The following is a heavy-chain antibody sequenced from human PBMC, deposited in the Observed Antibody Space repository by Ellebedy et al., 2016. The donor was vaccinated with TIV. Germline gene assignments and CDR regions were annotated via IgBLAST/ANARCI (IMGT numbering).Heavy chain of an antibody. J-gene: IGHJ2*01. CDR1: GYTFTSYG. CDR2: IIPIFGTA. Sequence: SVKVSCXASGYTFTSYGISWVRQAPGQGLEWMGGIIPIFGTANYAQKFQGRVTITADESTSTAYMELSSLRSEDTAMYYCARDASGWYGWYFDLWGRGTLVTVSS. CDR3: ARDASGWYGWYFDL. V-gene: IGHV1-69*13. D-gene: IGHD6-19*01.